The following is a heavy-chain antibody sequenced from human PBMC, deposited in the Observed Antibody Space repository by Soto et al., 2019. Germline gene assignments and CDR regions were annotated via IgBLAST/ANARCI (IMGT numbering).Heavy chain of an antibody. V-gene: IGHV4-59*08. CDR2: IYYSGST. D-gene: IGHD6-19*01. CDR3: ARQNAHSSSGWYLNYVRIAFDI. Sequence: QVQLQESGPGLVKPSETLSLTCTVSGGSISSYYWSWIRQPPGKGLEWIGYIYYSGSTNYNPSLMSRVTISVAASTNQFSLMLSSVTAADTAVYYCARQNAHSSSGWYLNYVRIAFDIWGQGTMVTVSS. CDR1: GGSISSYY. J-gene: IGHJ3*02.